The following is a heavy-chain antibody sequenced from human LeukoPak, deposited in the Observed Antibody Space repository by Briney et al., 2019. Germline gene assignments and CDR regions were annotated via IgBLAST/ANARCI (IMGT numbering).Heavy chain of an antibody. D-gene: IGHD3-22*01. J-gene: IGHJ4*02. CDR2: IKQDGSEK. V-gene: IGHV3-7*01. CDR1: GFTFSSCW. CDR3: ASYNYYDSSGYYGRVY. Sequence: GGSLRLSCAASGFTFSSCWMSWVRQAPGKGLEWVANIKQDGSEKYYVDSVKGRFTISRDNAKNPLYLQMNSLRAEDTAVYYCASYNYYDSSGYYGRVYWGQGTLVTVSS.